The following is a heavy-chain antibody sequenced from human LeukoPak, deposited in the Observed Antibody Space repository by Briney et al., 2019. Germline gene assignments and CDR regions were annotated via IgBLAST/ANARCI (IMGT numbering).Heavy chain of an antibody. CDR1: GGSISSYY. CDR2: IWHTGSI. Sequence: SETLSLTCTVSGGSISSYYWSWIRQPPGKGLEWIGSIWHTGSIYYNPSLKSRVTISVDTFKNQFSLKLTSVTAADTAVYYCARITDLSVATDYWGQGTLVTVSS. J-gene: IGHJ4*02. CDR3: ARITDLSVATDY. V-gene: IGHV4-59*08. D-gene: IGHD6-19*01.